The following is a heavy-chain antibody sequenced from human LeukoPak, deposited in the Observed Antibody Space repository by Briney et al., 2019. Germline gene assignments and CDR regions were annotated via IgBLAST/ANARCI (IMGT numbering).Heavy chain of an antibody. CDR1: GFTFSNAW. J-gene: IGHJ4*02. CDR3: STRAGWEFLTEF. V-gene: IGHV3-15*01. Sequence: PGGTLRLSCAASGFTFSNAWMSWGRQAPGKGAEWGGRIKNKVDGGTTDYAARGKGRFTISRDDSKSTLYLQMDSLKPEDTAVYYCSTRAGWEFLTEFWGQGTLVTVSS. D-gene: IGHD3-10*01. CDR2: IKNKVDGGTT.